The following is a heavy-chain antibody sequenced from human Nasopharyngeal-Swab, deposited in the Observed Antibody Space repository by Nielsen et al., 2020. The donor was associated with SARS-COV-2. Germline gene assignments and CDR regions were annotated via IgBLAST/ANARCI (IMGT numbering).Heavy chain of an antibody. J-gene: IGHJ4*02. CDR3: AREGDFSLFDY. CDR2: IYYSGST. D-gene: IGHD3-16*01. V-gene: IGHV4-31*03. CDR1: GGSISSGGYY. Sequence: SETLSLTCTVSGGSISSGGYYWNWIRQHPGKGLEWIGYIYYSGSTYYNPSLTSRVTISVDTSKNQFSLKLSSVTAADTAVYYCAREGDFSLFDYWGQGTLVTVSS.